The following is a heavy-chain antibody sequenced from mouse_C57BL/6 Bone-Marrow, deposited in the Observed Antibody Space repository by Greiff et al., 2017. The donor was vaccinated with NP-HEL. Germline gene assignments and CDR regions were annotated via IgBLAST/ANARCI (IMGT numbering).Heavy chain of an antibody. CDR1: GFSLTSYG. Sequence: VMLVESGPGLVQPSQSLSITCTVSGFSLTSYGVHWVRQSPGKGLEWLGVIWSGGSTDYNAAFISRLSISKDNSKSQVFFKMNSLQADDTAIYYCARNITTDYYAMDYWGQGTSVTVSS. CDR2: IWSGGST. V-gene: IGHV2-2*01. CDR3: ARNITTDYYAMDY. D-gene: IGHD1-2*01. J-gene: IGHJ4*01.